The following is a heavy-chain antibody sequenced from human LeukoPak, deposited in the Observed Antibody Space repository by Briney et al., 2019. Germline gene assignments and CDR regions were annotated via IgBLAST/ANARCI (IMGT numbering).Heavy chain of an antibody. CDR1: GYTFTSYY. J-gene: IGHJ3*02. CDR3: ARGRGSGWYLGSAFDI. Sequence: ASVKVSCKASGYTFTSYYIHWVRQAPGQGLEWMGWISAYNGNTNYAQKLQGRVTMTTDTSTSTAYMELRSLRSDDTAVYYCARGRGSGWYLGSAFDIWGQGTMVTVSS. V-gene: IGHV1-18*04. CDR2: ISAYNGNT. D-gene: IGHD6-19*01.